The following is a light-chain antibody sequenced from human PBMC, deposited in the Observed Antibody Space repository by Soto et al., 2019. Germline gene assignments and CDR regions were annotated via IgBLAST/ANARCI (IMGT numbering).Light chain of an antibody. CDR3: LAYAGKSSWV. V-gene: IGLV2-23*01. J-gene: IGLJ3*02. CDR1: TYDVGSYNL. Sequence: QSALTQPASVSGSPGQSITISCTGTTYDVGSYNLVSWYQQHPGKAPKLLIYEGSKRPSGVSNRFSGTKYNFAAYLTSSGPRLEDDANYDCLAYAGKSSWVFGGGTKLTVL. CDR2: EGS.